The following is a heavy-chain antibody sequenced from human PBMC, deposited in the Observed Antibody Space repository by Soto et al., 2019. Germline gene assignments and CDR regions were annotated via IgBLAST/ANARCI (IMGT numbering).Heavy chain of an antibody. D-gene: IGHD6-13*01. J-gene: IGHJ3*02. V-gene: IGHV4-31*03. Sequence: SETLSLTCTVSGGSMSSGGYYWSWIRQHPGKGLEWIGYIYYSGSTYYNPSLKSRVTISVDTSKNQFSLKLSSVTAADTAVYYCAREQEGIAAASGAFDIWGQGTMVTVSS. CDR2: IYYSGST. CDR3: AREQEGIAAASGAFDI. CDR1: GGSMSSGGYY.